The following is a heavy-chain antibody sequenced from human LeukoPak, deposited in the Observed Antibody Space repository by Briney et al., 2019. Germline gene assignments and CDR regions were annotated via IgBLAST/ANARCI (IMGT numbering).Heavy chain of an antibody. Sequence: GGSLRLSCAASGLTFRTYAMNWVRQAPGKGLEWVSGISGSGGGKFYADSVKGRFTISRDKSKSTLYLQMNSLKAEDAAVYYCAKDNADYPIYYFDSCGQGTLVTVSS. V-gene: IGHV3-23*01. CDR3: AKDNADYPIYYFDS. J-gene: IGHJ4*02. CDR2: ISGSGGGK. CDR1: GLTFRTYA. D-gene: IGHD3-16*01.